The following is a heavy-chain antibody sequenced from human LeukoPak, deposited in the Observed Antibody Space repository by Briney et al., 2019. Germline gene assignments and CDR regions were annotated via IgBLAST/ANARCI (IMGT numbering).Heavy chain of an antibody. V-gene: IGHV4-59*01. CDR1: GGSISSYY. Sequence: KPSETLSLTCTVSGGSISSYYWSWIRQPPGKGLEWIGYIYYSGSTNYNPSLKSRVTISVDTSKNQFSLKLSSVTAADTAVYYCARDSSPYYYYYMDVWSKGTTVTVSS. CDR2: IYYSGST. CDR3: ARDSSPYYYYYMDV. J-gene: IGHJ6*03. D-gene: IGHD6-13*01.